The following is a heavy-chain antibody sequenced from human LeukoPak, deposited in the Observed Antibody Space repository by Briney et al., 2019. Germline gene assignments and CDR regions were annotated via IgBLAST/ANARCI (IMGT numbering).Heavy chain of an antibody. CDR1: GFTFSSYA. CDR3: AKYDYGGNPNEYYFDY. J-gene: IGHJ4*02. CDR2: IGDNGDST. D-gene: IGHD4-23*01. V-gene: IGHV3-23*01. Sequence: GGSLRLSCAASGFTFSSYAMSWVRQAPGKGLEWVSTIGDNGDSTYYADSVKGRFTISRDNSKNTLYLQMNSLRAQDTAVYYCAKYDYGGNPNEYYFDYWGQGTLVTVSS.